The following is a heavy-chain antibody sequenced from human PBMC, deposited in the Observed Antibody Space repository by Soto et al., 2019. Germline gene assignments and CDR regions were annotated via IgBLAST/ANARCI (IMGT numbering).Heavy chain of an antibody. V-gene: IGHV1-2*04. D-gene: IGHD3-9*01. Sequence: ASVKVSCKASGYTFTGYYMHWVRQAPGQGLEWMGWINPNSGGTNYAQKFQGWVTMTRDTSISTAYMELSRLRSDDTAVYYCARTNDILTGDYYYYGMDVWGQGTTVTVS. J-gene: IGHJ6*02. CDR1: GYTFTGYY. CDR2: INPNSGGT. CDR3: ARTNDILTGDYYYYGMDV.